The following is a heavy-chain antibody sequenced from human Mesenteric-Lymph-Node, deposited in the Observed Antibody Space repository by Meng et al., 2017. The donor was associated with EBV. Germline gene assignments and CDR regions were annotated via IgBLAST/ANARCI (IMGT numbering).Heavy chain of an antibody. CDR3: ASHRYCSSTSCSWFDP. J-gene: IGHJ5*02. Sequence: QVQLQEVGPRLVNPSGTLSLPCAVSGGSISSSNWWSWGRQPPGKGLEWIGEIYHSGSTNYNPSLKSRVTISVDKSKNQFSLKLSSVTAADTAVYYCASHRYCSSTSCSWFDPWGQGTLVTVSS. V-gene: IGHV4-4*02. CDR2: IYHSGST. CDR1: GGSISSSNW. D-gene: IGHD2-2*01.